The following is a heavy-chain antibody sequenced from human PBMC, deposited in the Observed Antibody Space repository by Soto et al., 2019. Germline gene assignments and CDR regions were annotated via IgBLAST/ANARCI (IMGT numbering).Heavy chain of an antibody. CDR2: ISASGGST. J-gene: IGHJ4*02. D-gene: IGHD3-22*01. Sequence: EVQLLESGGGLVQPGGSLRLSCAASGFTFSSYAMGWVRQAPGKGLEWVSAISASGGSTYYADSVKGRFTISRDNSKNTLYLQMNSLRAEDTAVQYCAKARADYYDSSGYPVDYWGQGTLVTVSS. CDR1: GFTFSSYA. CDR3: AKARADYYDSSGYPVDY. V-gene: IGHV3-23*01.